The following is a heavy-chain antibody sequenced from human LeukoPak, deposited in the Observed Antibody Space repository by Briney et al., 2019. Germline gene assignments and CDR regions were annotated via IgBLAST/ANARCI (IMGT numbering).Heavy chain of an antibody. D-gene: IGHD3-3*01. V-gene: IGHV4-59*01. Sequence: SETLSLTCTVSGGSISSYYWSWIRQPPGKGLEWIGYIYYSGSTNYNPSLKSRVTISVDTSKNQFSLKLSSVTAADTAVYYCARVRRKWLLLGYYFDYWGQGTLVTVSS. J-gene: IGHJ4*02. CDR1: GGSISSYY. CDR2: IYYSGST. CDR3: ARVRRKWLLLGYYFDY.